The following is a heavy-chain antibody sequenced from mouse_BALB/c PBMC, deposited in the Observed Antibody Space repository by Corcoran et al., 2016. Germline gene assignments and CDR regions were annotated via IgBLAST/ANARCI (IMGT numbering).Heavy chain of an antibody. CDR2: ITHSGET. V-gene: IGHV12-3*02. Sequence: QMQLQESGPGLVKPSQSLYLACSITGFPITSGYYWIWIRQSPGKPLEWMGYITHSGETFYNPSLQSPISITRETSKNQFFLQLNSVTTEDTAMYYCAGDRYGYCYFDVWGAGTTVTVSS. J-gene: IGHJ1*01. D-gene: IGHD1-1*02. CDR1: GFPITSGYY. CDR3: AGDRYGYCYFDV.